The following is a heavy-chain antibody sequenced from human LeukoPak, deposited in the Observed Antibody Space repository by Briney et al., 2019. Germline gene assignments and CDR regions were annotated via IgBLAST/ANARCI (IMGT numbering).Heavy chain of an antibody. D-gene: IGHD3-10*01. V-gene: IGHV3-30*04. CDR3: ARPYGSGSYQRGMDV. Sequence: PGGSLRLSCAASGFTFSSYAMHWVRQAPGKGLEWVAVISYDGSSKYYADSVKGRFTISRDNAKNSLYLQMNSLRAEDTAVYYCARPYGSGSYQRGMDVWGKGTTVTVSS. CDR1: GFTFSSYA. CDR2: ISYDGSSK. J-gene: IGHJ6*04.